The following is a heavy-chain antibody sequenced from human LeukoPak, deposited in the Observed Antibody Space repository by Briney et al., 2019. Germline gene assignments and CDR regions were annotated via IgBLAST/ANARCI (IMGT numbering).Heavy chain of an antibody. V-gene: IGHV4-30-4*01. J-gene: IGHJ5*02. CDR1: GGSISSGDYY. CDR3: ASRGYRYNWFDP. Sequence: SETLSLTRTVSGGSISSGDYYWSWIRQPPGKGLEWIGYIYYSGSTYYNPSLKSRVTISVDTSKNQFSLKLSSVTAADTAVYYCASRGYRYNWFDPWGQGTLVTVSS. CDR2: IYYSGST. D-gene: IGHD6-13*01.